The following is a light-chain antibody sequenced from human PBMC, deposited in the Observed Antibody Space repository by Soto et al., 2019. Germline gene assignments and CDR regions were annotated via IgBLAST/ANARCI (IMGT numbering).Light chain of an antibody. V-gene: IGLV2-14*03. CDR1: SSDVGNYDY. J-gene: IGLJ1*01. CDR3: TSYTPSSTYV. Sequence: QSALTQPASVSGSPGQSITISCTGTSSDVGNYDYVSWYQQYPGKAPKLMIYAVGRRPSGVSNRFSGSKSGNTASLTISGRQAEDEADYYCTSYTPSSTYVFGTGTKLTVL. CDR2: AVG.